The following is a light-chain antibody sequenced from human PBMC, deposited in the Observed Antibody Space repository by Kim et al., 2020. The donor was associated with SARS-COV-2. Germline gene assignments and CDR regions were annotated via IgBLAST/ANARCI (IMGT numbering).Light chain of an antibody. CDR1: QSLSRSD. CDR3: QQYGSSPRT. Sequence: PAERATLSCRASQSLSRSDLAWSQQKPGQAPRLLIYGASSRATGIPDRFSGSGYGTDFTLTISRLEPEDFAVYYCQQYGSSPRTFGQGTKLEI. V-gene: IGKV3-20*01. J-gene: IGKJ2*01. CDR2: GAS.